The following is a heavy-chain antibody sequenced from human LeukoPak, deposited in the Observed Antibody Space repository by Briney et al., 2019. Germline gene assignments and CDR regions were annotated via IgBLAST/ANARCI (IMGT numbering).Heavy chain of an antibody. CDR1: GYTFTSYF. J-gene: IGHJ4*02. D-gene: IGHD1-20*01. CDR3: ARGLTGTADY. Sequence: ASVKVSCKASGYTFTSYFMHWVRQAPGQGLEWMGIINPSGGSTSYAQKFQGRVTVTRDTSTNTVYMELSSLRSEDTAVFHCARGLTGTADYWGQGTLVTVSS. V-gene: IGHV1-46*01. CDR2: INPSGGST.